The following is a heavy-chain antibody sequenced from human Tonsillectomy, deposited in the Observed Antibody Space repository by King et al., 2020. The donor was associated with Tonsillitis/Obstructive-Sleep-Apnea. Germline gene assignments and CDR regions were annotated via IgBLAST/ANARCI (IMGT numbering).Heavy chain of an antibody. J-gene: IGHJ6*03. CDR3: ARRFPPLGGYYYYIDV. V-gene: IGHV5-10-1*01. CDR1: GFRFNTYW. Sequence: VQLVESGAEVKKPGESLRISCKGSGFRFNTYWITWVRQMPGKGLEWMGRIDPSDSYTNYSPSFHGHVTISVDTSNNTAYLQWSGLEASDTAIYYCARRFPPLGGYYYYIDVWGKGTTVTVSS. D-gene: IGHD3-16*01. CDR2: IDPSDSYT.